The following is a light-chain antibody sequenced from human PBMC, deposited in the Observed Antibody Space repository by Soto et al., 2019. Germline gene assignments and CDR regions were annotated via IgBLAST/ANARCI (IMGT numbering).Light chain of an antibody. Sequence: IVLAQSPATLSLSPGERATLSCRASQSVSSYLAWYQQKHGQAPSLLIYDASNRATGIPARFSGSGSGTDLTITISSLEPEDGEVYYCQQRSNWPITFGQGTRLEIK. CDR1: QSVSSY. CDR2: DAS. CDR3: QQRSNWPIT. J-gene: IGKJ5*01. V-gene: IGKV3-11*01.